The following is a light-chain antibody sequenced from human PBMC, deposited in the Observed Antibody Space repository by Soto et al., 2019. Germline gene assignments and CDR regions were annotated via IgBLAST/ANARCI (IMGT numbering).Light chain of an antibody. CDR3: QQRSNWLYT. V-gene: IGKV3-11*01. CDR1: QSVSSY. CDR2: DAS. Sequence: EIVLTQSPANLSLSPGERATLSCRASQSVSSYLAWYQQKPGQAPRLLIYDASNRATGIPARFSGSGSGTDFTRTISSLEPEDFGVYYCQQRSNWLYTFGQGTKLEIK. J-gene: IGKJ2*01.